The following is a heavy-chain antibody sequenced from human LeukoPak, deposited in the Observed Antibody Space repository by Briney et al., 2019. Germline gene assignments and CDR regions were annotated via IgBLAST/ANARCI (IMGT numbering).Heavy chain of an antibody. J-gene: IGHJ4*02. V-gene: IGHV4-59*01. CDR2: IYYSGST. CDR3: ARFYGSGSSFDY. CDR1: GGSISTFY. Sequence: SETLSLTCTVSGGSISTFYWSWIRQPPGKGLEWIGYIYYSGSTNYNPSLKSRVTISIDTSMNQFSLKLSSVTAADTAVYYCARFYGSGSSFDYWGQGTLVTVSS. D-gene: IGHD3-10*01.